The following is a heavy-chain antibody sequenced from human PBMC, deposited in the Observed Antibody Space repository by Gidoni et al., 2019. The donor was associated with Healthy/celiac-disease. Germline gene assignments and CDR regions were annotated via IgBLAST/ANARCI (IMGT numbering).Heavy chain of an antibody. J-gene: IGHJ4*02. D-gene: IGHD1-26*01. CDR3: TRSFKAGSYYGGFDY. CDR1: GFTFGDYA. Sequence: EVQLVESGGGLVQPGRSLRLSCTASGFTFGDYAMSWFRQAPGKGLEWVGFIRSKAYGGTTEYAASVKGRFTISRDDSKSIAYLQMNSLKTEDTAVYYCTRSFKAGSYYGGFDYWGQGTLVTVSS. V-gene: IGHV3-49*03. CDR2: IRSKAYGGTT.